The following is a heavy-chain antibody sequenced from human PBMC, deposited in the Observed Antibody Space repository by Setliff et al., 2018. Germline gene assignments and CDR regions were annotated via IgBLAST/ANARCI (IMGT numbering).Heavy chain of an antibody. CDR3: ARTGTYRYFDY. Sequence: ASETLSLTCTVSGASLNSGTYYWGWIRQPPGKGLEWIGRIYYRGDTYYNASLKGRLTISVDTAQNQFSLGLTSVTAADTAVYYCARTGTYRYFDYWGQGALVTVSS. V-gene: IGHV4-39*01. D-gene: IGHD1-1*01. CDR1: GASLNSGTYY. CDR2: IYYRGDT. J-gene: IGHJ4*02.